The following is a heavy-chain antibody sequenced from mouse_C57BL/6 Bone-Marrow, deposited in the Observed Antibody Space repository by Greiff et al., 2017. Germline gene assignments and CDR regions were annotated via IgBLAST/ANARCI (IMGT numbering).Heavy chain of an antibody. Sequence: QVQLKQSGAELVRPGTSVKVSCKASGYAFTNYLIEWVKQRPGQGLEWIGVINPGSGGTNYNEKFKGKATLTADKSSSTAYMQLSSLTSEDSAVYFCARWGSSGYPWFAYWGQGTLVTVSA. CDR1: GYAFTNYL. D-gene: IGHD3-2*02. V-gene: IGHV1-54*01. CDR3: ARWGSSGYPWFAY. CDR2: INPGSGGT. J-gene: IGHJ3*01.